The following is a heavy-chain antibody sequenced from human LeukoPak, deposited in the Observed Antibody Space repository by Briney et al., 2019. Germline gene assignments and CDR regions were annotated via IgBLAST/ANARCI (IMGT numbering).Heavy chain of an antibody. Sequence: PGGSLRLSCAGSGFPFSSYAMSWVRQAPGKGLEWVSTISGSGGAGTYYAGSVKGRFTVSRDNSRNTLYLPMNSLRAEDTAVYYCVKDRGGSPFYGMDVWGQGTTVTVSS. CDR2: ISGSGGAGT. D-gene: IGHD1-26*01. CDR3: VKDRGGSPFYGMDV. V-gene: IGHV3-23*01. J-gene: IGHJ6*02. CDR1: GFPFSSYA.